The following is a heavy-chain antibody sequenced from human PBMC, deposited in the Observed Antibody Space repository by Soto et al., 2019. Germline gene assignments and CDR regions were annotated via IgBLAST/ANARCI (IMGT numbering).Heavy chain of an antibody. CDR3: ARERDGSYFYAY. Sequence: QVQLQESGPGLVKPSGTLSLTCAVSGGSISSSNWWSWVRQPPGKGLEWIGEIYHSGSTNYNPSFKSRVTILIDKSKNHFSLRLTSVTAADTAVYYCARERDGSYFYAYWGQGTLVTVSS. CDR2: IYHSGST. V-gene: IGHV4-4*02. CDR1: GGSISSSNW. D-gene: IGHD1-26*01. J-gene: IGHJ4*02.